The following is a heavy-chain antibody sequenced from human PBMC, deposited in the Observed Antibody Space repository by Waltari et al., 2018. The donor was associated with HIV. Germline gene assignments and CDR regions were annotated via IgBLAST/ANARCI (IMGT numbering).Heavy chain of an antibody. V-gene: IGHV4-34*01. CDR1: GGSFSGYY. J-gene: IGHJ4*02. Sequence: QVQLQQWGAGLLKPSETLSLSCAVYGGSFSGYYWSWIRQPPGKGLEWIGEINHSGSTNYNPSLKSRVTMSADTSKNQFSLKLRSVTAADTAVYYCARLGPGTGRMAIFFDYWGQGTLVTVSS. CDR2: INHSGST. CDR3: ARLGPGTGRMAIFFDY. D-gene: IGHD3-16*01.